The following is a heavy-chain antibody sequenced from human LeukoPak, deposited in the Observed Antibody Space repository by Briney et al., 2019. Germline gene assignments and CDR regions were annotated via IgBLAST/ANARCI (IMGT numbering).Heavy chain of an antibody. CDR2: IIPIFGTA. CDR3: ARDRYSGSYFHWFDP. Sequence: ASVTVSCTASGGTFSSYAISWVRQAPGQGLEWMGGIIPIFGTANYAQKFQGRVTITADESTSTAYMELSSLRSEDTAVYYCARDRYSGSYFHWFDPWGQGTLVAVSS. V-gene: IGHV1-69*13. J-gene: IGHJ5*02. CDR1: GGTFSSYA. D-gene: IGHD1-26*01.